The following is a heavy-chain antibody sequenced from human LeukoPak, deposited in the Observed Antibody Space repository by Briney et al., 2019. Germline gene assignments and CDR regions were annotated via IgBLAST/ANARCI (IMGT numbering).Heavy chain of an antibody. J-gene: IGHJ4*02. CDR2: ISSSSSHT. CDR1: GFIFSDYY. CDR3: AKNIGYDYPSDY. V-gene: IGHV3-11*06. Sequence: GGSLRLSCAASGFIFSDYYMSWIRQAPGRGLEWVSDISSSSSHTNYADSVKGRFTISRDNAKNSLYLQMNSLKAEDTAVYYCAKNIGYDYPSDYWGQGTLVTVSS. D-gene: IGHD5-12*01.